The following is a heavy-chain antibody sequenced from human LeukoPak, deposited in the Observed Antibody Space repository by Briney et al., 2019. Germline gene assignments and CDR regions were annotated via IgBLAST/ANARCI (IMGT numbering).Heavy chain of an antibody. CDR1: GYTFTSYG. Sequence: GASVKVSCKASGYTFTSYGISRVRQAPGQGLEWMGWISAYNGNTNYAQKLQGRVTMTTDTSTSTAYMELRGLRSDDTAVYYCARVSADDYYYYYYYMDVWGKGTTVTVSS. V-gene: IGHV1-18*01. J-gene: IGHJ6*03. CDR3: ARVSADDYYYYYYYMDV. D-gene: IGHD1-1*01. CDR2: ISAYNGNT.